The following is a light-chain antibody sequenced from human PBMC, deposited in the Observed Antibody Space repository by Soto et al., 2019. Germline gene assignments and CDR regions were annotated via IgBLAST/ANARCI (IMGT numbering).Light chain of an antibody. Sequence: QSVLTQPASVSGSPGQSITISCTGTSSDVGSYNLVSWYQQHPGKAPKLMISEGTKRPSGVSSRFSGSKLGNTASLTISGLQSEDEADYYCCSHAGISPNWVFGGGTKVTVL. V-gene: IGLV2-23*01. CDR1: SSDVGSYNL. CDR2: EGT. CDR3: CSHAGISPNWV. J-gene: IGLJ3*02.